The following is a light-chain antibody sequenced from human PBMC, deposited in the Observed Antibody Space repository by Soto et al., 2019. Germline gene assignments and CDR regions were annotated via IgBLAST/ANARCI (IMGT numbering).Light chain of an antibody. CDR3: QQYNNWPPKYT. J-gene: IGKJ2*01. CDR2: HAS. V-gene: IGKV3-15*01. Sequence: EIVMTQSPATLSVSPGETATLSCRASQSVGGSLAWYQQRPGQAPRLLIYHASNRATGIPARFSGSGSGTEFTLTISSLQSEDFAAYYCQQYNNWPPKYTFGQGTKLEIK. CDR1: QSVGGS.